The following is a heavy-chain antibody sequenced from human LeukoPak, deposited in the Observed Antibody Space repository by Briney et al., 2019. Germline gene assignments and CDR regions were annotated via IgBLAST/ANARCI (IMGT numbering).Heavy chain of an antibody. J-gene: IGHJ4*02. Sequence: ASVKVSCKASGYTFTSYGISWVRQAPGQGLEWMGWISAYNGNTNYAQKLQGRVTMTRDTSITTAYMELSRLRSDDTAVYYCAPLGYCSGGTCYNGDWGQGTLVTVSS. D-gene: IGHD2-15*01. CDR2: ISAYNGNT. CDR1: GYTFTSYG. CDR3: APLGYCSGGTCYNGD. V-gene: IGHV1-18*01.